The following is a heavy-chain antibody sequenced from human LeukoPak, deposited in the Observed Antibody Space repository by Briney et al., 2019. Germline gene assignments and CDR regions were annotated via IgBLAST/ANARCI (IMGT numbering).Heavy chain of an antibody. D-gene: IGHD7-27*01. Sequence: GGSLRLSCAASGFSFTAYWMSWVRQAPGKGLEWVANIKQDGDENYYVDSVMGRFTISRDNAKNSVYLEMNSLRAEDTAVYYCARDLNWETYWGQGTLVSVSS. V-gene: IGHV3-7*01. CDR3: ARDLNWETY. CDR2: IKQDGDEN. J-gene: IGHJ4*02. CDR1: GFSFTAYW.